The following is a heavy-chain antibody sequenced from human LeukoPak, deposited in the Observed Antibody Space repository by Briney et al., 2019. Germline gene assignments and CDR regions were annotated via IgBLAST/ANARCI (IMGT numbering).Heavy chain of an antibody. J-gene: IGHJ5*02. D-gene: IGHD2-2*02. CDR3: ATSRYCSTTTCYTSPNWFDP. CDR2: ISGTGGST. V-gene: IGHV3-23*01. Sequence: GGSLRLSCAASGFAFSNYAMTWVRQSPGTGLEWVAGISGTGGSTYYADSVKGRFTISRDNSKNTLFLQMDSLRAEDMAVYYCATSRYCSTTTCYTSPNWFDPWGQGTLVTVSS. CDR1: GFAFSNYA.